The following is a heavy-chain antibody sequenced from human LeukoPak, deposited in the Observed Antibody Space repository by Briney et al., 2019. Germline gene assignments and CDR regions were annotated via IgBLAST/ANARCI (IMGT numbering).Heavy chain of an antibody. CDR2: INHSGST. CDR3: ARAGAYGADAFDI. D-gene: IGHD5-12*01. Sequence: SETLSLTCAVYGGSFSGYYWSWIRQPPGKGLEWIGEINHSGSTNYNPSLKSRVTISVDTSKNQFSLKLSSVTAADTAVYYCARAGAYGADAFDIWGQGTMVTVSS. CDR1: GGSFSGYY. V-gene: IGHV4-34*01. J-gene: IGHJ3*02.